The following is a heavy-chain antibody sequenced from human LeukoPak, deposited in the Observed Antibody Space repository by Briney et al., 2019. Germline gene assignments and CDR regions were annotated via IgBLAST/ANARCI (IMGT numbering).Heavy chain of an antibody. CDR3: AGINDYGDPTGAFDI. V-gene: IGHV3-21*01. CDR2: ISSSSSYI. CDR1: GFTFTSYT. Sequence: PGGSLRLSCAASGFTFTSYTMNWVRQAPGKGLEWVSSISSSSSYIYYADSVKGRFIISRDNAKNSLYLQMNSLRAEDTAVYYCAGINDYGDPTGAFDIWGQGTMVTVSS. J-gene: IGHJ3*02. D-gene: IGHD4-17*01.